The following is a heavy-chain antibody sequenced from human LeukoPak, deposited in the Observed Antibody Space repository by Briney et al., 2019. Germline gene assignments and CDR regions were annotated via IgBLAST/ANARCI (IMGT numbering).Heavy chain of an antibody. D-gene: IGHD3-10*01. CDR2: ISAYNGNT. V-gene: IGHV1-18*01. CDR1: GYTFTSYG. J-gene: IGHJ4*02. Sequence: ASVKVSCKASGYTFTSYGINWVRQAPGQGLEWMGWISAYNGNTNYAQKLQDRVTMTTDTSTSTAYMELRSLRSEDTAVYYCARTYYYGSGSYYSSKSYYFDYWGQGTLVTVSS. CDR3: ARTYYYGSGSYYSSKSYYFDY.